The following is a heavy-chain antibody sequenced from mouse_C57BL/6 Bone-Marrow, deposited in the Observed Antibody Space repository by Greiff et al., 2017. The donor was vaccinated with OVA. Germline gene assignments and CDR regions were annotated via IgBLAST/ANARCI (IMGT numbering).Heavy chain of an antibody. J-gene: IGHJ3*01. CDR1: GYTFTSYW. CDR2: INPSSGYT. CDR3: ARSDGYPAWFAY. D-gene: IGHD2-3*01. Sequence: QVQLKESGAELAKPGASVKLSCKASGYTFTSYWMHWVKQRPGQGLEWIGYINPSSGYTKYNQKFKDKATLTAGKSSSTAYMQLSSLTYEDSAVYYCARSDGYPAWFAYWGQGTLVTVSA. V-gene: IGHV1-7*01.